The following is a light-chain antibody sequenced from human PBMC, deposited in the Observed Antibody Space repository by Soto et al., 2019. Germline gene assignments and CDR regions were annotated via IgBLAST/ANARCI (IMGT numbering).Light chain of an antibody. J-gene: IGKJ5*01. CDR1: QSMSTY. Sequence: QRARAPSSLSASGVDTFTITCRPSQSMSTYLNWYQQKPGKAPNLLIYTTYSLHSGPPSRFSGSGSGTDLTLNISSLQPEDFATYYFQQSYTTPITFYPLTRLEIK. V-gene: IGKV1-39*01. CDR2: TTY. CDR3: QQSYTTPIT.